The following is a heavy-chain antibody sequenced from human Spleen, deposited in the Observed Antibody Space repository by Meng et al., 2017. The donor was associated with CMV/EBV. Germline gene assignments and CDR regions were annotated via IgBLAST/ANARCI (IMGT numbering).Heavy chain of an antibody. CDR3: ARGSRVTMIVVAPSG. Sequence: GESLKISCAASGFIFSNFEMNWVRQAPGKGLEWVSYITSSGRTIHYADSVKGRFTVSRDNAKNSLYLQMNSLRAEDTAVYYCARGSRVTMIVVAPSGWGQGTLVTVSS. D-gene: IGHD3-22*01. CDR1: GFIFSNFE. J-gene: IGHJ4*02. V-gene: IGHV3-48*03. CDR2: ITSSGRTI.